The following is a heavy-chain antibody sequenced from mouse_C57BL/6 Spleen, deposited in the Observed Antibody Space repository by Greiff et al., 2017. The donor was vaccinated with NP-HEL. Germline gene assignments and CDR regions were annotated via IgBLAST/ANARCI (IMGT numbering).Heavy chain of an antibody. CDR3: ARYYGSSYGGYFDY. J-gene: IGHJ2*01. CDR2: IYPGDGDT. CDR1: GYAFSSSW. D-gene: IGHD1-1*01. Sequence: QVQLQQSGPELVKPGASVKISCKASGYAFSSSWMNWVKQRPGKGLEWIGRIYPGDGDTNYNGKFKGKATLTADKSSSTAYMQLSSLTSEDSAVYFCARYYGSSYGGYFDYWGQGTTLTVSS. V-gene: IGHV1-82*01.